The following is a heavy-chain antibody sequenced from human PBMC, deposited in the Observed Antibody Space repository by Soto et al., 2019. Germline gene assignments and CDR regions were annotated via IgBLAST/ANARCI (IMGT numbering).Heavy chain of an antibody. J-gene: IGHJ6*02. Sequence: PGGSLRLSCAASGFTSSSYGMHWVRQAPGKGLEWVAVISYDGSNKYYADSVKGRFTISRDNSKNTLYLQMNSLRAEDTAVYYCAKGRDWSGNGMDVWGQGTTVTVSS. CDR2: ISYDGSNK. V-gene: IGHV3-30*18. D-gene: IGHD3-3*01. CDR1: GFTSSSYG. CDR3: AKGRDWSGNGMDV.